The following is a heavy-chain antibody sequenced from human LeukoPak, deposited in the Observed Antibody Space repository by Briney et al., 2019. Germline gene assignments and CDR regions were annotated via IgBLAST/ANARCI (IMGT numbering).Heavy chain of an antibody. J-gene: IGHJ4*02. Sequence: GGSLRLSCAASGFTFGDYAMSWVRQAPGRGLEWVSAISASGYTPYYADSVKGRFTISRDNSMNTLYLQMNSLRAEDTAIYYCAKKRGANDNYFDYWGQGTLVTVSS. CDR1: GFTFGDYA. D-gene: IGHD1-26*01. V-gene: IGHV3-23*01. CDR3: AKKRGANDNYFDY. CDR2: ISASGYTP.